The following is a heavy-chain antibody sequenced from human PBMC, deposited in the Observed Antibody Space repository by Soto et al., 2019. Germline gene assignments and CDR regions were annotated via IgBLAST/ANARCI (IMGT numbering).Heavy chain of an antibody. D-gene: IGHD2-21*02. CDR1: GFPLSTSGVG. CDR2: IYWNDDK. Sequence: QITLKESGPTLVKPTQTLTLTCTFSGFPLSTSGVGVGWIRQPPGKALEWLALIYWNDDKRYSPSLKSRLTITKDTSKNQVVLTMTNMDPVDTATYYCVHLPTAYCGGDCYSNYFDYWGQGTLVTVSS. J-gene: IGHJ4*02. CDR3: VHLPTAYCGGDCYSNYFDY. V-gene: IGHV2-5*01.